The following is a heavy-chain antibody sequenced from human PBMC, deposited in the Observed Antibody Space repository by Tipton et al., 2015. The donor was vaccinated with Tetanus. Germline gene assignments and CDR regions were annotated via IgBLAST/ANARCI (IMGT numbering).Heavy chain of an antibody. V-gene: IGHV1-46*01. Sequence: QSGPEVKKPGASVKVSCKASGYTFTSYYMHWVRQAPGQGLEWMGIINPSGGSTSYAQKFQGRVTMTRDTSTSTVYMELSSLRSEDTAVYYCARDRITGYSSSWSYYYGMDVWGQGTTVTVSS. CDR3: ARDRITGYSSSWSYYYGMDV. CDR1: GYTFTSYY. J-gene: IGHJ6*02. D-gene: IGHD6-13*01. CDR2: INPSGGST.